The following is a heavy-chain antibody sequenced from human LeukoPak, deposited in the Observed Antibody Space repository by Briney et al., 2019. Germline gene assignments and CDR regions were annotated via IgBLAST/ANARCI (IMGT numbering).Heavy chain of an antibody. CDR1: GYTFTGYY. J-gene: IGHJ6*02. CDR3: ARERAITIFGVVITETTYYYGMDV. V-gene: IGHV1-2*02. Sequence: ASVKVSCKASGYTFTGYYMHWVRQAPGEGLEWMGWINPNSGGTNYAQKFQGRVTMTRDTSISTAYMELSRLRSDDTAVYYCARERAITIFGVVITETTYYYGMDVWGQGTTVTVSS. D-gene: IGHD3-3*01. CDR2: INPNSGGT.